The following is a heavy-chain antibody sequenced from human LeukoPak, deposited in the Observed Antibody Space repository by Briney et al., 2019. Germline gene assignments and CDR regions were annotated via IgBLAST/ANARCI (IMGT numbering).Heavy chain of an antibody. CDR1: GGSISSGDYY. Sequence: PSETLSLTCTVSGGSISSGDYYWSWIRQPPGKGLEWIGYIYYSGSTYYNPSLKSRVTISVDTSKNQFSLKLSSVTAADTAVYYCAKDSIPAAIVVDNAFDIWGQGTMVTVSS. D-gene: IGHD2-2*01. V-gene: IGHV4-30-4*01. J-gene: IGHJ3*02. CDR2: IYYSGST. CDR3: AKDSIPAAIVVDNAFDI.